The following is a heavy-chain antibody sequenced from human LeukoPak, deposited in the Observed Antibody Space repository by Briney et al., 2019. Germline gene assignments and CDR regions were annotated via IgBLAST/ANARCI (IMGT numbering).Heavy chain of an antibody. CDR3: ARVAGYYYDSSGYFSPYYFDY. CDR2: IYSGGST. CDR1: GFTVSSNY. V-gene: IGHV3-53*01. D-gene: IGHD3-22*01. J-gene: IGHJ4*02. Sequence: GGSLRLSCAASGFTVSSNYMSWVRQAPGKGLEWVSGIYSGGSTYYADSVKGRFTISRDNSKNTLYLQMNSLRAEDTAVYYCARVAGYYYDSSGYFSPYYFDYWGQGTLVTVSS.